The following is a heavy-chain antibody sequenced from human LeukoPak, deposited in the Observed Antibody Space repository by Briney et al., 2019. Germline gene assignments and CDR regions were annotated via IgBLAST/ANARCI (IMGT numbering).Heavy chain of an antibody. CDR3: AQGGYFAFDF. V-gene: IGHV3-23*01. CDR2: INRSGRT. CDR1: GFTFSTYD. Sequence: GGSLRLSCVASGFTFSTYDMRWVRQAPGKGLEWVSGINRSGRTYYTDSVKGRFTISRDNSKSTLYLETNSLRAEDTAVYYCAQGGYFAFDFWGQGTMVTVSP. J-gene: IGHJ3*01. D-gene: IGHD2-2*03.